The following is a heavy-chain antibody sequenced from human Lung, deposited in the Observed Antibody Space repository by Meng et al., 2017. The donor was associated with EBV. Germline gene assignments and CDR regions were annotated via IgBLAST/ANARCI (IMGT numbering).Heavy chain of an antibody. J-gene: IGHJ4*02. D-gene: IGHD6-19*01. CDR2: IYSSGST. Sequence: TLSLTRTVSGGFGDSGDYSWSWIRQRPGKGLEWIGYIYSSGSTFYTPSLKSRATLSVDTSKNQFSLKLNSVTAADTAVYYCARLRLVWMFDYWGQGALVTVSS. CDR3: ARLRLVWMFDY. CDR1: GGFGDSGDYS. V-gene: IGHV4-31*03.